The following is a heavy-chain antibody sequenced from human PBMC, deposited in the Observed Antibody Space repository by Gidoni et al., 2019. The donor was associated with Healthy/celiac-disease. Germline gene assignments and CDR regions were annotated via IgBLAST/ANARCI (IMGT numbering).Heavy chain of an antibody. CDR1: GGTFSSYA. J-gene: IGHJ3*02. D-gene: IGHD2-21*02. CDR3: ARDEQGYCGGDCYSRRGAFDI. V-gene: IGHV1-69*01. CDR2: IIPIFGTA. Sequence: QVQLVQSGAAVKKPGSSVKVSCKASGGTFSSYAISWVRQAPGQGLEWMGGIIPIFGTANYAQKFQGRVTITADESTSTAYMELSSLRSEDTAVYYCARDEQGYCGGDCYSRRGAFDIWGQGTMVTVSS.